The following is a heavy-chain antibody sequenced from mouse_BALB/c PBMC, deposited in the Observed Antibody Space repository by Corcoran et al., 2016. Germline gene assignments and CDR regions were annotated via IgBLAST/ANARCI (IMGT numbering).Heavy chain of an antibody. CDR3: ARAGGNYRANWVYFDY. D-gene: IGHD2-1*01. CDR2: INPYNDGT. Sequence: EVQLQQSGPELVKPGASVKMSCKASGYTFTSYVMHWVKQKPGQVLEWIGYINPYNDGTKYNEKFKGKATLTSDKSSSTAYMELSSLTSEDSAVYYCARAGGNYRANWVYFDYWGQGTTLTVSS. CDR1: GYTFTSYV. J-gene: IGHJ2*01. V-gene: IGHV1S136*01.